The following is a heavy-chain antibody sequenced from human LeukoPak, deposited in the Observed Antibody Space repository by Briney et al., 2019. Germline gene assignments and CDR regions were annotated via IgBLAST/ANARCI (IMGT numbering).Heavy chain of an antibody. CDR2: ITGSGRTT. CDR3: ARWVPYYYGMDV. D-gene: IGHD1-26*01. J-gene: IGHJ6*02. Sequence: GGSLRLSCAASGFTFTTYAMSWVRQAPGKGLKWVSGITGSGRTTYYADSVKGRFTISRDNSKNTLYLQMNSLRAEDTAVYYCARWVPYYYGMDVWGQGTTVTVSS. V-gene: IGHV3-23*01. CDR1: GFTFTTYA.